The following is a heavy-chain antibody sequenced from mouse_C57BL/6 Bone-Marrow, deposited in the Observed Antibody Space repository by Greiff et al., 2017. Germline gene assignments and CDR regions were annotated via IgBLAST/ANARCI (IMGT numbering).Heavy chain of an antibody. J-gene: IGHJ3*01. CDR1: GYTFTSYG. D-gene: IGHD3-2*02. V-gene: IGHV1-81*01. CDR2: IYPRSGNT. Sequence: VKVVESGAELARPGASVKLSCKASGYTFTSYGISWVKQRTGQGLEWIGEIYPRSGNTYYNEKFKGKATLTADKSSSTAYMELRSLTSEDSAVYFCASTAQEGFAYWGQGTLVTVSA. CDR3: ASTAQEGFAY.